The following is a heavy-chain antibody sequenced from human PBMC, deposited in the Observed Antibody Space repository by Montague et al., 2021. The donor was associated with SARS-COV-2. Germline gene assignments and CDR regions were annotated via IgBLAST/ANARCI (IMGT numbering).Heavy chain of an antibody. Sequence: SESLSLTCAVYGGSFSGYYWTWIRQSPGKGLEWIAEINDRGGTNYNYNPSLGSRVTISADTYKNQFSLKLRSVTAADTAVYYCERWDPQTLTVISLRGKSANDYWGQGTLVTVSS. CDR2: INDRGGTNY. V-gene: IGHV4-34*01. J-gene: IGHJ4*02. CDR1: GGSFSGYY. CDR3: ERWDPQTLTVISLRGKSANDY. D-gene: IGHD4-11*01.